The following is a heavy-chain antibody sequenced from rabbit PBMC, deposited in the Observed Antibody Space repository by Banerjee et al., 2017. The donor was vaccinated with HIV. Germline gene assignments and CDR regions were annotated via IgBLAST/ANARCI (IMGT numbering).Heavy chain of an antibody. D-gene: IGHD4-1*01. J-gene: IGHJ4*01. CDR2: ISTSSGST. CDR1: GFSFGSSYY. Sequence: QSLEESGGDLVKPGASLTLTCTASGFSFGSSYYMCWVRQAPGKGLELVACISTSSGSTWYANWAKGRFTISKSTSLNTVTLQMTSLTAADTATYFCARDLAGVIGWNFNLWGPGTLVTVS. CDR3: ARDLAGVIGWNFNL. V-gene: IGHV1S43*01.